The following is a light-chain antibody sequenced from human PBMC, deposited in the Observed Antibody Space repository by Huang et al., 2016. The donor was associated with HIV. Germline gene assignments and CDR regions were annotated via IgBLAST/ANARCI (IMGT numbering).Light chain of an antibody. CDR2: GAS. Sequence: VLTQSPATLSVSLGESATVSCRASQNIGSNLAWDQQRPGQAPRLLIQGASTRATSVPARFSGSGSGTEFALTISSLRSEDSAVYYCYQYKHSFGQGTKLEIK. J-gene: IGKJ2*01. CDR1: QNIGSN. CDR3: YQYKHS. V-gene: IGKV3-15*01.